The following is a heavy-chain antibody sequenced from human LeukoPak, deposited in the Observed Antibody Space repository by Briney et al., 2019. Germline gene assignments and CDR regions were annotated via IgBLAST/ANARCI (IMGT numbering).Heavy chain of an antibody. Sequence: GGSLRLSCAASGFTFSTYAMSWVRQAPGKGLEGVSTISVSGLTTYHADSVKGRFTISRDNSKNTLYLQMNTLRAEDTAVYYCAKDGYDYDSSYSYFEYWGQGTLVTVSS. D-gene: IGHD3-22*01. CDR1: GFTFSTYA. CDR2: ISVSGLTT. CDR3: AKDGYDYDSSYSYFEY. V-gene: IGHV3-23*01. J-gene: IGHJ4*02.